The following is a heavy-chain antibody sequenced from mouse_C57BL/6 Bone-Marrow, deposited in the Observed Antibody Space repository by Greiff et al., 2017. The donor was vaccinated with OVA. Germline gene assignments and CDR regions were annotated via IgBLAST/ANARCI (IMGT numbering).Heavy chain of an antibody. Sequence: DVKLQESGPGLVKPSQSLSLTCSVTGYSITSGYYWNWIRQFPGNKLEWMGYISYDGSNNYNPSLKNRISITRDTSKNQFFLKLNSVTTEDTATYYCANFLNSSWFAYWGQGTLVTVSA. CDR3: ANFLNSSWFAY. J-gene: IGHJ3*01. V-gene: IGHV3-6*01. D-gene: IGHD4-1*02. CDR2: ISYDGSN. CDR1: GYSITSGYY.